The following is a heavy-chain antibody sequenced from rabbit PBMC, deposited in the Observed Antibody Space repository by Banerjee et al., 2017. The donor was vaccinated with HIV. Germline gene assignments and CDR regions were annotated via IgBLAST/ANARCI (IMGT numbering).Heavy chain of an antibody. CDR1: GVSLNDKDV. Sequence: EQLEESGGGLVKPEGSLTLTCKASGVSLNDKDVMCWVRLAPGKGLEWIACINIVTGKSVYASWAKGRFTMSRTSSTTVTLQMTSLTAADTATYFCATDIHGYGGFNLWGPGTLVTVS. CDR2: INIVTGKS. V-gene: IGHV1S45*01. D-gene: IGHD6-1*01. J-gene: IGHJ4*01. CDR3: ATDIHGYGGFNL.